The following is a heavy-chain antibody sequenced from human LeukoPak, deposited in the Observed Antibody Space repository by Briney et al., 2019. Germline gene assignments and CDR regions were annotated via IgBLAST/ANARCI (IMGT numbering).Heavy chain of an antibody. D-gene: IGHD5-24*01. J-gene: IGHJ4*02. Sequence: GGSLRLSSAASGFTFSNYAMTWVRQAPGKGLERVANLNEDGSKRYYVASVKGRFTISRDNAKNSLYLQINSLRVEDTAAYYCARDGRDGFIDYWGQGTLVTVSS. CDR2: LNEDGSKR. CDR1: GFTFSNYA. V-gene: IGHV3-7*01. CDR3: ARDGRDGFIDY.